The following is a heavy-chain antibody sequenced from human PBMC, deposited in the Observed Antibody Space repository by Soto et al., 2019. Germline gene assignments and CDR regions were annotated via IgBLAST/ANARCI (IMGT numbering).Heavy chain of an antibody. D-gene: IGHD3-10*01. CDR1: GGSISSFAYY. CDR3: ARRERYYGSPGWFDP. V-gene: IGHV4-39*01. CDR2: VYYNENT. Sequence: SETLSLTCSVSGGSISSFAYYWGWVRQPPGKGLEWIGTVYYNENTYYNPSLKSRVTISVDTAKNQFSLNLRSVTAADTAMYFCARRERYYGSPGWFDPWGQGNLVTVSS. J-gene: IGHJ5*02.